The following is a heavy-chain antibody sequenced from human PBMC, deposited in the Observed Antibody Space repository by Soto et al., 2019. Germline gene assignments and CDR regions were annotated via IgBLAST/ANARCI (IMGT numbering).Heavy chain of an antibody. D-gene: IGHD6-19*01. CDR3: GRADTSACVQWLDP. Sequence: SETLSLTCAVSGGSITSYYWSWIRQPPGKGLEWIGYIYDSGSTNYSPSLKSRVTISVDTSKNQFSLKLKYVNDADTAVYYCGRADTSACVQWLDPWRQGTQVIVSS. J-gene: IGHJ5*02. V-gene: IGHV4-59*01. CDR2: IYDSGST. CDR1: GGSITSYY.